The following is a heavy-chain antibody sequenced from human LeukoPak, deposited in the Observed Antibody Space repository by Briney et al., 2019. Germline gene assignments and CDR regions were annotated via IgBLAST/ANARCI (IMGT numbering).Heavy chain of an antibody. CDR1: GFTFSDYY. Sequence: PGGSLRLSCAASGFTFSDYYMSWIRQAPGKGLEWVSYISSSGSTIYYADSVKGRFTISRDNAKNSLYLQMNSLRAEDTAVYYCARDVHCSGGSCFPSLLFDIWGQGTMVTVSS. J-gene: IGHJ3*02. V-gene: IGHV3-11*01. D-gene: IGHD2-15*01. CDR3: ARDVHCSGGSCFPSLLFDI. CDR2: ISSSGSTI.